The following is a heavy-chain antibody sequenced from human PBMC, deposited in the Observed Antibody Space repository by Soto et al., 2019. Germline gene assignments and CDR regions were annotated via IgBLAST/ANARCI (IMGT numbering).Heavy chain of an antibody. CDR1: GCTFSSYG. D-gene: IGHD3-22*01. V-gene: IGHV3-30*18. CDR2: ISYDGSNK. J-gene: IGHJ4*02. CDR3: AKDLTQYYYDSSGPLY. Sequence: GGPLRLSWAASGCTFSSYGMRWVRQAPGKGLEWVAVISYDGSNKYYADSVKGRFTISRDNSKNTLYLQMNSLRAEDTAVYYCAKDLTQYYYDSSGPLYWGQGTLVTVSS.